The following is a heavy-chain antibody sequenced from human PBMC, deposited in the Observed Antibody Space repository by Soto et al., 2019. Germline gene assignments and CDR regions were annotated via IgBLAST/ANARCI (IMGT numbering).Heavy chain of an antibody. CDR1: GYTFTTYG. CDR2: ISAYNANK. D-gene: IGHD3-10*02. Sequence: ASVKVSCKASGYTFTTYGISWVRQAPGQGLEWMGWISAYNANKNYAQKLQGRVTMTTNTSTSTAYMELRSLSSDDTAVYYCARYCAGGCSGSYYLWFDPWG. CDR3: ARYCAGGCSGSYYLWFDP. V-gene: IGHV1-18*01. J-gene: IGHJ5*02.